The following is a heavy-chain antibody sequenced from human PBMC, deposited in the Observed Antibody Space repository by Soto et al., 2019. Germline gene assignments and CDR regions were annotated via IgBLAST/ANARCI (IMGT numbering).Heavy chain of an antibody. J-gene: IGHJ6*03. D-gene: IGHD5-12*01. V-gene: IGHV3-30*18. CDR2: ISYDGSNK. CDR1: GFTFSSYG. Sequence: GGSLRLSCAASGFTFSSYGMHWVRQAPGKGLEWVAVISYDGSNKYYADSVKGRFTISRDNSKNTLYLQMNSLRAEDTAVYYCAKDYKVATGRSRYYYYYYMDVWGKGTTVTVSS. CDR3: AKDYKVATGRSRYYYYYYMDV.